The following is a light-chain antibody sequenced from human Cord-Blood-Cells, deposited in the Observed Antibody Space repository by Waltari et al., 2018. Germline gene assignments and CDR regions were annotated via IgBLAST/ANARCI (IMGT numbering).Light chain of an antibody. CDR3: QQYNSYSWT. J-gene: IGKJ1*01. Sequence: DIQMTQSPSTLAASVGDIVNITFRASQSISSWLAWYQQKPGKAPKLLIYDASSLESGVPSRFRGSGSGTEFTLTISSLQPDDFATYYCQQYNSYSWTFGQGTKVEIK. V-gene: IGKV1-5*01. CDR1: QSISSW. CDR2: DAS.